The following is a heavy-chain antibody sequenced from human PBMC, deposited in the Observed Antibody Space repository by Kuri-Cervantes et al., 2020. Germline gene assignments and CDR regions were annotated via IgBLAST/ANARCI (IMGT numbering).Heavy chain of an antibody. CDR3: VTPGTSSWPY. V-gene: IGHV3-30*01. D-gene: IGHD6-13*01. CDR1: GFPFSSYA. J-gene: IGHJ4*02. CDR2: ITYDGSNK. Sequence: GRSMRPSCAASGFPFSSYAMHWVRQAPGTGIEWVAVITYDGSNKYYADSVKGRFTISRDHSKNTLFLQMNSLRVEDTAVYYCVTPGTSSWPYWGQGTLVTVSS.